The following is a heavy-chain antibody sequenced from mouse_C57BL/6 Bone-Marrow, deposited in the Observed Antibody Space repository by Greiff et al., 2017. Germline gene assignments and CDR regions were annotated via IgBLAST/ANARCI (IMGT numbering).Heavy chain of an antibody. V-gene: IGHV1-80*01. CDR1: GYAFSSYW. CDR3: ATYYYGTQDAMDY. D-gene: IGHD1-1*01. J-gene: IGHJ4*01. Sequence: QVQLQQSGAELVKPGASVKISCKASGYAFSSYWMNWVKQRPGKGLEWIGQIYPGDGDTNYNGKFKGKATLTAAKSSSTAYMQLSSLTSEDSAVYFCATYYYGTQDAMDYWGQGTSVTVSS. CDR2: IYPGDGDT.